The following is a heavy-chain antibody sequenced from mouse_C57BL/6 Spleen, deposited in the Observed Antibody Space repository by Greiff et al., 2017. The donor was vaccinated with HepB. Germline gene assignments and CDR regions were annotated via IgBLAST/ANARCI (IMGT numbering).Heavy chain of an antibody. CDR1: GYSITSGYY. V-gene: IGHV3-6*01. J-gene: IGHJ3*01. CDR3: ARGEGTTVVAKGWFAY. Sequence: EVKLVESGPGLVKPSQSLSLTCSVTGYSITSGYYWNWIRQFPGNKLEWMGYISYDGSNNYNPSLKNRISITRDTSKNQFFLKLNSVTTEDTATYYCARGEGTTVVAKGWFAYWGQGTLVTVSA. CDR2: ISYDGSN. D-gene: IGHD1-1*01.